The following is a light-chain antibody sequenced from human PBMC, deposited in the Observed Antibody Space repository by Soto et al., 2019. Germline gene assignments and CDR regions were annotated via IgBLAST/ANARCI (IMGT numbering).Light chain of an antibody. Sequence: QSALTQPRSVSGSPGQSVTISCTGTSSDVGGYNYVSLYQQVPGKAPKLVIFEVIKRPSGVPERFSGSKSGNTASLTISGLQTDDEADYYCCSLAGRLLVFGGGTKVTVL. V-gene: IGLV2-11*01. J-gene: IGLJ2*01. CDR1: SSDVGGYNY. CDR3: CSLAGRLLV. CDR2: EVI.